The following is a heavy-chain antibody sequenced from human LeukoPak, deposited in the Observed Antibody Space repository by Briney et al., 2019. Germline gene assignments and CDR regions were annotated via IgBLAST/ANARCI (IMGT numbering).Heavy chain of an antibody. J-gene: IGHJ4*02. CDR2: IYYSGST. D-gene: IGHD6-13*01. CDR3: AREGFAAADYYFDY. V-gene: IGHV4-39*07. CDR1: GGSISSSSYY. Sequence: SETLSLTCTVSGGSISSSSYYWGWIRQPPGKGLEWIGSIYYSGSTNYNPSLKSRVTISVDTSKNQFSLKLSSVTAADTAVYYCAREGFAAADYYFDYWGQGTLVTVSS.